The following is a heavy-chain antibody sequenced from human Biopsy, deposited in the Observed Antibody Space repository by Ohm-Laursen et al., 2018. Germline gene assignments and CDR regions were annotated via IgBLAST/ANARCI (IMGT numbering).Heavy chain of an antibody. CDR2: INHSGST. V-gene: IGHV4-34*01. Sequence: SETLSLTWAVYGGSFSGYYWSWIRQPPGQGLEWIGEINHSGSTNYNPSLKSRVTISVDTSKNQFSLKLSSVTAADTAVYYCARGRLRAVARFDYWGQGTLVTVSS. CDR3: ARGRLRAVARFDY. CDR1: GGSFSGYY. J-gene: IGHJ4*02. D-gene: IGHD6-19*01.